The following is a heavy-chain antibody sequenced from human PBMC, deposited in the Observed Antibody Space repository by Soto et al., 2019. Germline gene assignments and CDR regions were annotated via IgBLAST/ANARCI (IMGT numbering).Heavy chain of an antibody. V-gene: IGHV3-23*01. CDR2: ISGSGGST. Sequence: EVQLLESGGNLTQPGGSLRLSCAASGFTFTNYVMNWVRQAPGKGLEWVSAISGSGGSTYYADSVKGRFTISRDTSENTLYLQMNSLRAEDTAVYYCARGLYDSGSFYFDFWGQGTLVTVSS. D-gene: IGHD3-10*01. CDR3: ARGLYDSGSFYFDF. J-gene: IGHJ4*02. CDR1: GFTFTNYV.